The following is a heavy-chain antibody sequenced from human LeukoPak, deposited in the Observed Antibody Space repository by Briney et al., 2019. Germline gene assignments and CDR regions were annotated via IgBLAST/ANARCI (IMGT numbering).Heavy chain of an antibody. V-gene: IGHV4-30-2*01. CDR1: GASISSDDYY. D-gene: IGHD1-20*01. CDR2: IFPSGTT. J-gene: IGHJ3*02. CDR3: ARGREGYNWNDALNDAFDI. Sequence: PSETLSLTCSVSGASISSDDYYWNWIRQPPGKGLEWIGYIFPSGTTSYTPSLKSRVTISVDKSRTQFSLRLNSVTAADTAVYYCARGREGYNWNDALNDAFDIWGQGTMVTVSS.